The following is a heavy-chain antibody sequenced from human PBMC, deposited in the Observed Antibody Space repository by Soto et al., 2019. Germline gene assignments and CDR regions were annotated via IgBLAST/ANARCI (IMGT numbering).Heavy chain of an antibody. CDR1: GGSISSSSYY. CDR2: IYYSGST. V-gene: IGHV4-39*01. D-gene: IGHD3-10*01. CDR3: ARLSPITMVRGDIDFDY. J-gene: IGHJ4*02. Sequence: PSETLSLTCTVSGGSISSSSYYWGWIRQPPGKGLEWIGSIYYSGSTYYNPSLKSRVTISVDTSKNQFSLKLSSVTAADTAVYYCARLSPITMVRGDIDFDYWGQGTLVTVSS.